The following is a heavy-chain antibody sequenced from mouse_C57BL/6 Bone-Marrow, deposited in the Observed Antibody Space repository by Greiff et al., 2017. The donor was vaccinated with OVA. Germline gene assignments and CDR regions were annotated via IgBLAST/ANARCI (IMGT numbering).Heavy chain of an antibody. J-gene: IGHJ2*01. D-gene: IGHD1-1*01. CDR3: ARHYYGSSYYFDY. CDR1: GFTFSSYG. CDR2: ISSGGSYT. Sequence: DVQLVESGGGLVKPGGSLKLSCAASGFTFSSYGMSWVRQTPDKRLEWVATISSGGSYTYYPDSVKGRFTISRDNAKNTLYLQMSSLKSEDTAMYYCARHYYGSSYYFDYWGQGTTLTVSS. V-gene: IGHV5-6*01.